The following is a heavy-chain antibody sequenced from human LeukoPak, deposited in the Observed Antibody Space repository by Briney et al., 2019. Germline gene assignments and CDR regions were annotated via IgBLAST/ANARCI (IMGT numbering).Heavy chain of an antibody. CDR3: AKSSIFYDSSGSYVGEKYYFDY. Sequence: PGGSLRLSCAASGFTFSSYAMSWVRQAPGKGLEWISSISASGTTTYYPSSAQVRLTISRDDSKNTLYLQMNSLRTEDTAVYYCAKSSIFYDSSGSYVGEKYYFDYWGQGTLVTVSS. CDR1: GFTFSSYA. J-gene: IGHJ4*02. D-gene: IGHD3-22*01. CDR2: ISASGTTT. V-gene: IGHV3-23*01.